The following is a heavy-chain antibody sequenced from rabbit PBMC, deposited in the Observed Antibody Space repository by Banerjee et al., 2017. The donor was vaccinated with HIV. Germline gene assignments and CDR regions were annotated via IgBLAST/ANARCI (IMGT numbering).Heavy chain of an antibody. D-gene: IGHD1-1*01. V-gene: IGHV1S47*01. CDR3: VRGSISGTDYNL. CDR2: IYTSSGST. Sequence: QEQLVESGGGLVKPGASLTLSCKASGFSFSNKYVMCWVRQAPGKGLEWIACIYTSSGSTYYASWAKGRFTITRSTSLNTVTLQLNSLTAADTATYFCVRGSISGTDYNLWGPGTLVTVS. CDR1: GFSFSNKYV. J-gene: IGHJ4*01.